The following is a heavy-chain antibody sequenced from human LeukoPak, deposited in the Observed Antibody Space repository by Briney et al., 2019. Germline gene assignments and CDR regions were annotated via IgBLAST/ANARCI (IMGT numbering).Heavy chain of an antibody. D-gene: IGHD6-19*01. Sequence: SETLSLTCAVYGGSFSGYYWSWIRQPPGKELEWIGEINHSGSTNYNPSLKSRVTISVDTSKNQFSLKLSSVPAADTAVYYCERAQWLETYYSYGMDVWGQGTTVTVSS. J-gene: IGHJ6*02. V-gene: IGHV4-34*01. CDR3: ERAQWLETYYSYGMDV. CDR2: INHSGST. CDR1: GGSFSGYY.